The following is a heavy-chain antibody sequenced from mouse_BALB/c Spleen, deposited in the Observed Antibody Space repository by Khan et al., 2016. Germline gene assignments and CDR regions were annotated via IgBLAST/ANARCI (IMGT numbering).Heavy chain of an antibody. CDR3: AAYYRDAMDY. CDR1: EYTFTNYG. D-gene: IGHD2-14*01. CDR2: INTYTGEP. Sequence: QVQLQQSGPELKKPGETVKISCKASEYTFTNYGMNWVKQAPGKGLKWMGWINTYTGEPTYADDFKGRFAFSLETSASTAYLQINNLKNEDTATYFCAAYYRDAMDYWGQGTSVTVSS. J-gene: IGHJ4*01. V-gene: IGHV9-3-1*01.